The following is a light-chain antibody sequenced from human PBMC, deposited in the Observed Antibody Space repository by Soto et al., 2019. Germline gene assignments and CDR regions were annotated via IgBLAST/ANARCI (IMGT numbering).Light chain of an antibody. J-gene: IGKJ2*01. CDR3: HQYADSPQT. Sequence: ETVLTQSPATLSLSPGERATLSCRASQSVSSSYLAWYQQKPGQAPRLLIHAASTGATGIPARFRGSGSGTDFTLTISSLEPEDSAVYFCHQYADSPQTFGQGTKVDIK. V-gene: IGKV3-20*01. CDR2: AAS. CDR1: QSVSSSY.